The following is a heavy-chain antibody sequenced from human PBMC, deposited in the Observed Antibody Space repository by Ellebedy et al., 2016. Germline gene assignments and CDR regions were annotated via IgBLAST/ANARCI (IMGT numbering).Heavy chain of an antibody. CDR1: GFTFSSYG. J-gene: IGHJ4*02. CDR2: IWYDGSNK. Sequence: GGSLRLXXAASGFTFSSYGMHWARQAPGKGLEWVAVIWYDGSNKYYADSVKGRFTISRDNSKNTLYLQMNSLRAEDTAVYYCARDLRSLELDYWGQGTLVTVSS. V-gene: IGHV3-33*01. CDR3: ARDLRSLELDY.